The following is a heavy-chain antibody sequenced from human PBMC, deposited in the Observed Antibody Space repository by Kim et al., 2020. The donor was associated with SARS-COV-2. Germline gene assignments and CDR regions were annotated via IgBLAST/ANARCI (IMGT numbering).Heavy chain of an antibody. J-gene: IGHJ6*02. V-gene: IGHV3-9*01. CDR2: ISWNSGSI. D-gene: IGHD4-17*01. CDR3: AKDDYGGDAGVDYGMDV. Sequence: GGSLRLSCAASGFTFHDYAMHWVRQAPGKGLEWVSGISWNSGSIGYADSVKGRFTISRDNAKNSLYLQMNSLRAEDTALYYCAKDDYGGDAGVDYGMDVWGQGTPVTVSS. CDR1: GFTFHDYA.